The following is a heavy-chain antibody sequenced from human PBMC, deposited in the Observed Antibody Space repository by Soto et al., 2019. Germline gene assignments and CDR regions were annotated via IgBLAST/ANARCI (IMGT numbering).Heavy chain of an antibody. CDR1: GFTFNISG. V-gene: IGHV3-30*18. J-gene: IGHJ4*02. D-gene: IGHD5-12*01. CDR2: ISYDGSNK. Sequence: GGSLRLSCAASGFTFNISGMHWVLQAPGKGLEWVAVISYDGSNKYYADSVRGRFTISRDNSKNTLYLQMNSLRAEDTAVYYCAKDWSGYSEYYFDYWGQGTLVTVSS. CDR3: AKDWSGYSEYYFDY.